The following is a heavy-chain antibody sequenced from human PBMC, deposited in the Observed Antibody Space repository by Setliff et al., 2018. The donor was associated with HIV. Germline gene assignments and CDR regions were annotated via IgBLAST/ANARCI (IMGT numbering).Heavy chain of an antibody. Sequence: KTSETLSLTCTVSGGSIGSSSYYWGWIRQSPGKGLEWIGSGFHSGTTYYNPSLKSRVTISVDTSKNQLSLKVNSVTAADTAVYYCARDMTYYYDTSGSFGWFDPWGQGTLVTVSS. V-gene: IGHV4-39*07. J-gene: IGHJ5*02. D-gene: IGHD3-22*01. CDR3: ARDMTYYYDTSGSFGWFDP. CDR1: GGSIGSSSYY. CDR2: GFHSGTT.